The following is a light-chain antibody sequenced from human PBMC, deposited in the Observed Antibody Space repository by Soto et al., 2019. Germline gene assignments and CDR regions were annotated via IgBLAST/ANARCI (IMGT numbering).Light chain of an antibody. CDR1: QSVSSN. CDR2: GAS. J-gene: IGKJ2*03. Sequence: DIVMTQSPATLSVSLGERATLSCRASQSVSSNLAWYQQRPGQAPRLLIYGASTRATGVPARFSGSGSGTEFPLTISSLQSEDFAVYYCQQYNNWPPEYSFGQGTKLEIK. V-gene: IGKV3-15*01. CDR3: QQYNNWPPEYS.